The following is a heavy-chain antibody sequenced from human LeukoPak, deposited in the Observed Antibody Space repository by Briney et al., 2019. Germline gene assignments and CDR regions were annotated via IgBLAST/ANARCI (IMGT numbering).Heavy chain of an antibody. V-gene: IGHV4-31*03. CDR2: IYYRGST. D-gene: IGHD2-2*02. Sequence: SETLSLTCTVSGGSISSGGYYWSWIRQHPGKGLEWIGYIYYRGSTNYNPSLKSRVTISVDTSKNQFSLKLSSVTAADTAMYYCARGIRDIVVVPASIGGYGMVVWGQGTTVTVSS. CDR1: GGSISSGGYY. CDR3: ARGIRDIVVVPASIGGYGMVV. J-gene: IGHJ6*02.